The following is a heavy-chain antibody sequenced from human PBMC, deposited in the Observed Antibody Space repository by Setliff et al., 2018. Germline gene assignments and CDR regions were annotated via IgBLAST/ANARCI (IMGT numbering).Heavy chain of an antibody. D-gene: IGHD2-2*01. CDR1: GDSISSGNW. V-gene: IGHV4-38-2*01. Sequence: SETLSLTCAVSGDSISSGNWWSWVRQPPEKGLEWIGTVYDSGTTYYNPSPKSRVTIFVDTSKNQLALNLNSVTAADTGVYYGVSCRYQVPYDYWGQGILVTVSS. CDR2: VYDSGTT. J-gene: IGHJ4*02. CDR3: VSCRYQVPYDY.